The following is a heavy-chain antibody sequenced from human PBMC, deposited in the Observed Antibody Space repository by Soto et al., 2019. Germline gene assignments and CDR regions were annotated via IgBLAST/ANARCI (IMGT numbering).Heavy chain of an antibody. CDR3: ACPDYSDSSCYIITDVFDV. Sequence: QVQLIQSGAEVRRPGSSVKLSCKASGGTFSNFAINWVRQAPGQGLEWMGGIIPIFGTAIYAQRFQCRVTITADESTNTAYMELSSLRSDDTAMYYCACPDYSDSSCYIITDVFDVWGQGINDTVSS. D-gene: IGHD3-22*01. CDR1: GGTFSNFA. V-gene: IGHV1-69*01. CDR2: IIPIFGTA. J-gene: IGHJ3*01.